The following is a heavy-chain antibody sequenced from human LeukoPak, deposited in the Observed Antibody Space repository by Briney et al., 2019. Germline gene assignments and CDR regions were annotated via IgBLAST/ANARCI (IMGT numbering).Heavy chain of an antibody. Sequence: GRSLRLSCVASGFTFSNYAMHWVRQAPGKGLEWVAVISHDGNNTFYAGSVKGRFTISRDKSKNTLSLQMNSLRTEDTAVYYCARESFSSRTSCYRAFDSWGQGTLVTVSS. CDR2: ISHDGNNT. V-gene: IGHV3-30*04. CDR1: GFTFSNYA. J-gene: IGHJ4*02. CDR3: ARESFSSRTSCYRAFDS. D-gene: IGHD2-2*01.